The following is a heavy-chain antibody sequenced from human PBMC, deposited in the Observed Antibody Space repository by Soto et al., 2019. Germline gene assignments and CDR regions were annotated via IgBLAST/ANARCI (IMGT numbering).Heavy chain of an antibody. CDR3: ASSRQTMIVV. Sequence: SGYXFTXYWISWVRQMPGXXXXXXXXXXXXXSXTNYSPSFQGHVTISADKSISTAYLQWSSLKASDTAMYYCASSRQTMIVVWGQGTLVTVSS. V-gene: IGHV5-10-1*01. J-gene: IGHJ4*02. CDR1: GYXFTXYW. CDR2: XXXXXSXT. D-gene: IGHD3-22*01.